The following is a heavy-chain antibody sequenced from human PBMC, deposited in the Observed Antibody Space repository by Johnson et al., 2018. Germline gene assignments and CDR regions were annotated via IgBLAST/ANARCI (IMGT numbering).Heavy chain of an antibody. V-gene: IGHV4-59*01. CDR1: GGSISNYH. CDR3: ASANPSTVGPGNYGMHV. D-gene: IGHD1-26*01. Sequence: QVQLQESGPGLVKASETLSLTCTVSGGSISNYHWNWVRQPPGMALEWIGYIYYNGNTKYNPSLESRVTISIDTSKNQFSLKLNSVAAADTAVYYFASANPSTVGPGNYGMHVWGQGTTVSVSS. J-gene: IGHJ6*02. CDR2: IYYNGNT.